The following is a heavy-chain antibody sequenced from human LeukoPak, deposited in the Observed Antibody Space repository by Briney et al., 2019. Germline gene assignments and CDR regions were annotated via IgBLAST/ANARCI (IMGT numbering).Heavy chain of an antibody. V-gene: IGHV1-2*02. D-gene: IGHD1-26*01. J-gene: IGHJ4*02. CDR1: GYTFTSYG. CDR2: INPNSGGT. Sequence: GASVKVSCKASGYTFTSYGISWVRQAPGQGLEWMGWINPNSGGTNYAQKFQGRVTMTRDTSISTAYMELSRLRSDDTAVYYCAPRKGGDYPDYWGQGTLVTVSS. CDR3: APRKGGDYPDY.